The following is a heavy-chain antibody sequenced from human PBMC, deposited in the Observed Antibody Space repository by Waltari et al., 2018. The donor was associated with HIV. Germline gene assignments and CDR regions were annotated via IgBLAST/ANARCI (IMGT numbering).Heavy chain of an antibody. D-gene: IGHD2-8*01. V-gene: IGHV4-39*01. J-gene: IGHJ3*02. Sequence: QLQLQESGPGLVKPSETLSLTCTVSGGSISSSSYYWGWIRPPPGKGLEWIGSIYYSGSTHYTPALKSRVTISVDTSKNQFSLKLSAVTAADTAVYYCARPPYCTNGVCYGAFDIWGQGTMVTVSS. CDR2: IYYSGST. CDR3: ARPPYCTNGVCYGAFDI. CDR1: GGSISSSSYY.